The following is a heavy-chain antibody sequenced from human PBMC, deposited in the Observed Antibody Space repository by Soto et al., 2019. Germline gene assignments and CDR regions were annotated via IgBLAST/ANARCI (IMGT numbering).Heavy chain of an antibody. Sequence: QVQLQQWGAGLLKPWETLFLTCAVYGGSFSGYYWSWIRQPPGKGLEWIGEINHSGGTNYNPSLKSRVTISVDTSKNQFSLKLSSVTAADTAGYYCVRGSIGYCSGGSCPDDAFDIWGQGTKVTVSP. D-gene: IGHD2-15*01. CDR2: INHSGGT. V-gene: IGHV4-34*01. CDR1: GGSFSGYY. CDR3: VRGSIGYCSGGSCPDDAFDI. J-gene: IGHJ3*02.